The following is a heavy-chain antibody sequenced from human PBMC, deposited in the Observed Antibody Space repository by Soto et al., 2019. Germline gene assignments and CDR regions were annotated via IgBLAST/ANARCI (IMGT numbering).Heavy chain of an antibody. CDR2: INHSGST. V-gene: IGHV4-34*01. CDR3: ASLSGYSDIYTGYSNWFDP. Sequence: SGSLSLSCAVSGGSFSGYDLSWIRHPPGKGLEWIGEINHSGSTNYNPSLKSRVTISVDTSKNQFSLKLSSVTAADTAVYYCASLSGYSDIYTGYSNWFDPWGQGTLVTVSS. CDR1: GGSFSGYD. D-gene: IGHD3-9*01. J-gene: IGHJ5*02.